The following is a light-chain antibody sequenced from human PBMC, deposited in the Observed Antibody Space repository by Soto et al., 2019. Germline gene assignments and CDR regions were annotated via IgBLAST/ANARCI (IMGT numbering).Light chain of an antibody. CDR1: QSVGRNY. Sequence: ENLLTQSPGPLSLSPGERATLSCRASQSVGRNYLAWFQQKSGQAPRLVIDGASSRAAGIPDRLSGSGSGTDFTLTISRLEPEDFAVYYCQQYATSPITFGQGTRLE. CDR3: QQYATSPIT. V-gene: IGKV3-20*01. CDR2: GAS. J-gene: IGKJ5*01.